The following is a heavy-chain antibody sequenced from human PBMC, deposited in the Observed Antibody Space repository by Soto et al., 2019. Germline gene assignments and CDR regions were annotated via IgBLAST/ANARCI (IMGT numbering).Heavy chain of an antibody. CDR3: ARGQWVATTDY. V-gene: IGHV3-30-3*01. CDR1: GFTFSSYA. D-gene: IGHD5-12*01. Sequence: GGSLRLSCAASGFTFSSYAMHWVRQAPGKGLEWVAVISYDGSNKYYADSVKGRFTISRDNSKNTLYLQMNSLRAEDTAVYYCARGQWVATTDYWGQGTLVTVSS. J-gene: IGHJ4*02. CDR2: ISYDGSNK.